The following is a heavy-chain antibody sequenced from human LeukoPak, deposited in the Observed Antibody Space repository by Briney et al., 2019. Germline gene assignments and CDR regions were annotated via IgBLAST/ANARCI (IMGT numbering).Heavy chain of an antibody. J-gene: IGHJ4*02. CDR3: ATNSGARDSGN. Sequence: ASVKVSCKASGNAFSNYFIHWVRQAPGQGPEWMGVIDRSGVSTSYAQKFQGTISVSSDMSTSTVYMELSSLTSEDTAVYFCATNSGARDSGNWGQGTLVTVSS. CDR2: IDRSGVST. CDR1: GNAFSNYF. V-gene: IGHV1-46*01. D-gene: IGHD5-24*01.